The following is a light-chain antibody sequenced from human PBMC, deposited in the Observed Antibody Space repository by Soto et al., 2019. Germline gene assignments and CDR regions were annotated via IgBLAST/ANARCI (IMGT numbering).Light chain of an antibody. CDR3: LLYPCGGWV. CDR2: NAK. J-gene: IGLJ3*02. V-gene: IGLV7-43*01. Sequence: VVTQEPSLTVSPGGTVTLTCASSSGAVTSGNHPSWFQQRPGQPPRALIYNAKYKHSWTPARFSGSLLGGKAALTLAGAQPEDEAEYYCLLYPCGGWVFGGVTKLTVL. CDR1: SGAVTSGNH.